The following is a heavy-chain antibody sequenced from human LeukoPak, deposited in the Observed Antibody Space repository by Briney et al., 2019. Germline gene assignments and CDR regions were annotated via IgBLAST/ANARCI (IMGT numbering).Heavy chain of an antibody. CDR1: GGTFSSYA. D-gene: IGHD1-1*01. Sequence: SVKVSRKASGGTFSSYAISWVRQAPGQGLEWMGGVIPIFGTANYAQKFQGRVTITADESTSTAYMELSSLRSEDTAVYYCARDTDNWNDGNWFDPWGQGTLVTVSS. V-gene: IGHV1-69*01. CDR2: VIPIFGTA. J-gene: IGHJ5*02. CDR3: ARDTDNWNDGNWFDP.